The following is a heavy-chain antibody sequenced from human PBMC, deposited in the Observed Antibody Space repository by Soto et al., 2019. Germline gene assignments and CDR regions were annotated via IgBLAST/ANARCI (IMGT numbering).Heavy chain of an antibody. V-gene: IGHV4-59*12. J-gene: IGHJ4*02. CDR1: GGSISSYY. Sequence: SETLSLTCTVSGGSISSYYWSWIRQPPGKGLEWIGYIYHSGSTNYNPSLKSRGHMSVDTSKNLFSLRLSSVTAADTAVYFCARDYRPTYYYDSGGYYPPTYFDSWGQGALVTVSS. CDR2: IYHSGST. CDR3: ARDYRPTYYYDSGGYYPPTYFDS. D-gene: IGHD3-22*01.